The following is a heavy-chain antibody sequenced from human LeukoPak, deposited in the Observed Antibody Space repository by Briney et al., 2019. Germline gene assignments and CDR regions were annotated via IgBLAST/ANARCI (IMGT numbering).Heavy chain of an antibody. CDR3: ARVMNYGGSPFDY. Sequence: GASVKVSCKASGYTFTSHAMHWVRQAPGQRLEWMGWINAGNGDTKYSQKFQGRVTITRDTSASTAYMDLSSRRSEDTAVYYCARVMNYGGSPFDYWGQGTLVTVSS. V-gene: IGHV1-3*01. D-gene: IGHD4-23*01. CDR1: GYTFTSHA. J-gene: IGHJ4*02. CDR2: INAGNGDT.